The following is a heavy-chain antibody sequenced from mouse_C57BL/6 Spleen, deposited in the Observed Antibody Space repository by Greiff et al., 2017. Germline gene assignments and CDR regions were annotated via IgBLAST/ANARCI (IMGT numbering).Heavy chain of an antibody. Sequence: EVQVVESGGGLVKPGGSLTLSCAASGFTFSDYGMHWVRQAPEKGLAWVAYISSGSSTIYYAATVKGRFTISRDNAKNTLFLQMTSLRSEDTAMYYCARIPFAYWGQGTLVTVSA. CDR3: ARIPFAY. V-gene: IGHV5-17*01. D-gene: IGHD5-1-1*01. CDR2: ISSGSSTI. CDR1: GFTFSDYG. J-gene: IGHJ3*01.